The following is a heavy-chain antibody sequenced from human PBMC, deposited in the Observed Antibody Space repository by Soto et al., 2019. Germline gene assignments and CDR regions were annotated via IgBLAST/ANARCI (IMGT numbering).Heavy chain of an antibody. V-gene: IGHV3-7*01. CDR3: ARGHPPEGYYNDDAFDI. CDR2: IKHDVSEK. D-gene: IGHD3-9*01. Sequence: GGSLRLSCAASGFTFSSYWMSWVRQAPGKGLEWVANIKHDVSEKFYVDSVKGRFTISRDNAKNSLYLQMNSLRAEDTAVYYCARGHPPEGYYNDDAFDIWGQGTMVTVSS. J-gene: IGHJ3*02. CDR1: GFTFSSYW.